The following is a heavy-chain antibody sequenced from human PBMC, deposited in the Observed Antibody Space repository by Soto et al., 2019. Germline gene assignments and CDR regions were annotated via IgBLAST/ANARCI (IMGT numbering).Heavy chain of an antibody. D-gene: IGHD3-10*01. CDR1: GFTFDASG. V-gene: IGHV3-9*01. Sequence: SMRLSCAAAGFTFDASGRHWVRPAPGKGLEWVSGISWNSNSIGYADSVKGRFTISIDNPKKSLYLQMNSLRPEDTPFYYCAKLMGSGSDYQGGLVGNYGRDVWGQGTTVTVSS. J-gene: IGHJ6*02. CDR3: AKLMGSGSDYQGGLVGNYGRDV. CDR2: ISWNSNSI.